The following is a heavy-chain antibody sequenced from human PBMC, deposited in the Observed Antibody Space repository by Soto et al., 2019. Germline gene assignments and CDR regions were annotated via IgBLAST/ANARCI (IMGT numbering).Heavy chain of an antibody. CDR1: GGSISSSSYY. J-gene: IGHJ6*02. CDR3: ACIFSGGYGYGFYYYGMDV. D-gene: IGHD5-18*01. V-gene: IGHV4-39*01. CDR2: IYYSGST. Sequence: QLQLQESGPGLVKPSETLSLTCTVSGGSISSSSYYWGWIRQPPGKGLDWIGSIYYSGSTYYNPSLKSRVTISVDTSKHQFSLKLSSVTAADTAVYYCACIFSGGYGYGFYYYGMDVWGQGTTVTVSS.